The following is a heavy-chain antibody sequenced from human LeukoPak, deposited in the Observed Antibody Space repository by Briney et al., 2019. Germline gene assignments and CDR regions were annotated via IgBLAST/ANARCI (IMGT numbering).Heavy chain of an antibody. CDR2: ISDSYVT. V-gene: IGHV3-48*03. J-gene: IGHJ3*01. Sequence: GGSLRLSCVTSGFTFRTHEMNWVRQAPGKGLEWIAYISDSYVTHYAESVKGRFTVSRDNAKSSVYLQMNSPRAEDTATYFCAREGELGRFNALDVWGQGTMITVSS. D-gene: IGHD1-26*01. CDR1: GFTFRTHE. CDR3: AREGELGRFNALDV.